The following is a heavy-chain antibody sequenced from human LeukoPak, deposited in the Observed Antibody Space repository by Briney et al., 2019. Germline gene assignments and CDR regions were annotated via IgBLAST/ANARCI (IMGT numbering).Heavy chain of an antibody. CDR3: ARGGSFVNY. J-gene: IGHJ4*02. Sequence: GSLRLSCAASGFTFETYEMNWVRQTPGRGLEWVAYIGSGGSMRYYADSVKGRFTIPRINAKNSLYLQMNSLRAEDTAVYYCARGGSFVNYWGQGTLVTVSS. D-gene: IGHD1-26*01. CDR1: GFTFETYE. V-gene: IGHV3-48*03. CDR2: IGSGGSMR.